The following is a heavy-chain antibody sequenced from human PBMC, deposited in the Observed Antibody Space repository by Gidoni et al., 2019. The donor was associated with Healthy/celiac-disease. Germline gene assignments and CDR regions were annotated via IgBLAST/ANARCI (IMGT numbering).Heavy chain of an antibody. CDR3: ASLRGDYGDYDYYGMDV. V-gene: IGHV3-48*02. CDR2: ISSSSSTI. D-gene: IGHD4-17*01. Sequence: EVQLVESGGGLVQPGGSLRPPCAASAFPVSSYSMNWVRQAPGKGLEWVSYISSSSSTIYYADTGKGRFTISRDNAKNSLYLQMNSLRDEDTAVYYCASLRGDYGDYDYYGMDVWGQGTTVTVSS. J-gene: IGHJ6*02. CDR1: AFPVSSYS.